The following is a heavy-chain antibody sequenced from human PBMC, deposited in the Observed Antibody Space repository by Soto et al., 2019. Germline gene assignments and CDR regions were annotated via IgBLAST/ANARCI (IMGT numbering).Heavy chain of an antibody. V-gene: IGHV3-23*01. CDR3: AKGIERQWRNCFDP. J-gene: IGHJ5*02. Sequence: EVQLLESGGGLVQPGGSLRLSCAASGFTFSSYAMSWVRQAPGKGLEWVSAISGSGGSTYYADSVKGRFTISRDNSRNTLYLPTYSLSAAATAVNYCAKGIERQWRNCFDPWGQRTLVTVSA. CDR2: ISGSGGST. D-gene: IGHD6-19*01. CDR1: GFTFSSYA.